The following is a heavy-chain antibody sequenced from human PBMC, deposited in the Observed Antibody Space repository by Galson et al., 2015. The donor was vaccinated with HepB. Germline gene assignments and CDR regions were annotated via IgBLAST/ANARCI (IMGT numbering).Heavy chain of an antibody. CDR1: GYIFATYW. CDR2: IHPGDSDI. CDR3: AKRRSNGHRAVVVGGMDV. Sequence: QSGAEVKKPGESLKISCPGSGYIFATYWIGWVRQMPGKGLEWMGSIHPGDSDIRYSPSFRGQVTISVDKSISTAFLQWSSLKASDTAIYYCAKRRSNGHRAVVVGGMDVWGQGTTVTVSS. D-gene: IGHD6-19*01. V-gene: IGHV5-51*01. J-gene: IGHJ6*02.